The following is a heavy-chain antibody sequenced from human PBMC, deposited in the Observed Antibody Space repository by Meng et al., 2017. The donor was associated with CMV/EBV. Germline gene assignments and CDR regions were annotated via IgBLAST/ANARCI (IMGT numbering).Heavy chain of an antibody. CDR3: ARALGAYYFDY. CDR1: GYTFTSYD. J-gene: IGHJ4*02. CDR2: MNPDSGNT. Sequence: ASVKVSCKASGYTFTSYDINWVRQATGQGLEWMGWMNPDSGNTGYAQKFQGRVTITRNTSISTAYMELSSLRSEDTAVYYCARALGAYYFDYWGQGTLVTVSS. V-gene: IGHV1-8*03.